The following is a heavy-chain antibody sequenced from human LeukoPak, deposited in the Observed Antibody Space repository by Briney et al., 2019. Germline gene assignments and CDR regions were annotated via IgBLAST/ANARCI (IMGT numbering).Heavy chain of an antibody. Sequence: ASVKVSSKASGGTFSIYAISWVRQAPGQGLEWMGGIIPIFGTANYAQKFQGRVTITADKSTSTAYMELSSLRSEDTAVYYCAREGNFDAFDIWGQGTMVTVSS. CDR3: AREGNFDAFDI. CDR2: IIPIFGTA. D-gene: IGHD1-7*01. J-gene: IGHJ3*02. V-gene: IGHV1-69*06. CDR1: GGTFSIYA.